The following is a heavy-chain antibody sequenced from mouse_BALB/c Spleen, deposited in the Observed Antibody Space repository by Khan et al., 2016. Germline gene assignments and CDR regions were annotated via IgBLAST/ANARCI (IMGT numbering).Heavy chain of an antibody. CDR2: ISDGGSYT. CDR1: GFTFSDYY. J-gene: IGHJ3*01. Sequence: EVELVEPGGGLVKPGGSLKLSCAASGFTFSDYYMYWVRQTPEKRLEWVATISDGGSYTYYPDSVKGRFTISRDNAKNNLYLQMSSLKSEDTAMYYCAREELRREFAYWGQGTLVTVSA. CDR3: AREELRREFAY. V-gene: IGHV5-4*02.